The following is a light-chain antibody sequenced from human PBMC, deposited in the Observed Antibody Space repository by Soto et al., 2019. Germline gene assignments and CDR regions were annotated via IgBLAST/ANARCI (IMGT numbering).Light chain of an antibody. CDR3: QHYGSSPWT. Sequence: EIVLTQSAGTLSLSPGERATLSCRASQTVSGRYLAWFQQKPGQTPRLLIYDASTRAAGVPDRFSGSGSGTDFSLTINRLEPEDFAEYYCQHYGSSPWTFGQGTKVEIK. CDR1: QTVSGRY. V-gene: IGKV3-20*01. CDR2: DAS. J-gene: IGKJ1*01.